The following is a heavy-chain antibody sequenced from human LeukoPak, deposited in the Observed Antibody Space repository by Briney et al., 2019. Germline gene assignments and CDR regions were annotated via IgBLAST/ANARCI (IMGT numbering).Heavy chain of an antibody. CDR3: ARSTYCSGGSCSHNWFDP. CDR1: GSSISSYY. V-gene: IGHV4-59*12. Sequence: PSETLALTCTVSGSSISSYYWSWIRQPPGKGLEWIGSIYYSGSTYYNPSLKSRVTISVDTSKNQFSLKLSSVTAADTAVYYCARSTYCSGGSCSHNWFDPWGQGTLVTVSS. D-gene: IGHD2-15*01. J-gene: IGHJ5*02. CDR2: IYYSGST.